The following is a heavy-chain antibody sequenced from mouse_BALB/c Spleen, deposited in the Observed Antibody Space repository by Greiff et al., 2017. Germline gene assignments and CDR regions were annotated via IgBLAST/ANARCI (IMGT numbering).Heavy chain of an antibody. CDR2: IDPENGDT. Sequence: EVQLQESGAELVRSGASVKLSCTASGFNIKDYYMHWVKQRPEQGLEWIGWIDPENGDTEYAPKFQGKATMTADTSSNTAYLQLSSLTSEDTAVYYCNAPYDGPFAYWGQGTLVTVSA. V-gene: IGHV14-4*02. CDR1: GFNIKDYY. D-gene: IGHD2-3*01. CDR3: NAPYDGPFAY. J-gene: IGHJ3*01.